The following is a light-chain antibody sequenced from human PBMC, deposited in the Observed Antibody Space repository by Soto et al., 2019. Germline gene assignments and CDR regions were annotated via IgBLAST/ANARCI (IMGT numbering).Light chain of an antibody. CDR3: QQYNNWPRT. J-gene: IGKJ1*01. Sequence: EIVMTQSPATLSVSPGERATLSRRASQSVSSNLAWYQQKPGQAPRLLIYGASTRATGIPARFSGSGSGTDFTLTISSLQSEDFAVYYCQQYNNWPRTFGQGTKVEIK. V-gene: IGKV3-15*01. CDR1: QSVSSN. CDR2: GAS.